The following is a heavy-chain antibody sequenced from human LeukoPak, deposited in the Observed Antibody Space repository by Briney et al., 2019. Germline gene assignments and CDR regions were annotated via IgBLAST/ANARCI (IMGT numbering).Heavy chain of an antibody. CDR1: GYSISSGYY. Sequence: SETLSLTCNVSGYSISSGYYWGWIRQPPGKGLEWIGTIYHSGSTYYNPSLKSRVTISVDTSKNQFSLKLSSVTAADTAMYYCARENIGTGTVLGKDYYYMDVWGKGTTVTVSS. J-gene: IGHJ6*03. CDR3: ARENIGTGTVLGKDYYYMDV. V-gene: IGHV4-38-2*02. D-gene: IGHD3-16*01. CDR2: IYHSGST.